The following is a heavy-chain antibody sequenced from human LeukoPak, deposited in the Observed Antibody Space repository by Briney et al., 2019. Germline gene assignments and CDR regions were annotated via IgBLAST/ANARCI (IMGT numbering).Heavy chain of an antibody. CDR3: AKLLWLRELFD. CDR1: GFTFSSYG. D-gene: IGHD3-10*01. J-gene: IGHJ4*02. CDR2: ISGSGGST. V-gene: IGHV3-23*01. Sequence: GGSLRLPCAASGFTFSSYGMSWVRQAPGKGLEWVSGISGSGGSTYYADSVRGRFTISRDNSKNTLYLQMNTLRAEDTAVYYCAKLLWLRELFDWGQGTLVTVSS.